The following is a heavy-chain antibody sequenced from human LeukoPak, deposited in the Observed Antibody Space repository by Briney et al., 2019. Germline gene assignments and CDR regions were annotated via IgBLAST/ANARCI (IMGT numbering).Heavy chain of an antibody. J-gene: IGHJ6*03. CDR1: GYTFTGYD. V-gene: IGHV1-8*03. Sequence: ASVKVSCKASGYTFTGYDINWVRQATGQGLEWMGWMNPNSGNTGYAQKFQGRVTITRSTSISTAYMELSSLRSEDTAVYYCARGRRYCSSTSCFLLGGDYYYKDVWGKGTTVTVSS. D-gene: IGHD2-2*01. CDR3: ARGRRYCSSTSCFLLGGDYYYKDV. CDR2: MNPNSGNT.